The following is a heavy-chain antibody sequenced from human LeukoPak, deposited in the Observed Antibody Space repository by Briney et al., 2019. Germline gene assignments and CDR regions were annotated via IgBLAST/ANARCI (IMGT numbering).Heavy chain of an antibody. CDR1: GGSISSSSYY. D-gene: IGHD3-22*01. V-gene: IGHV4-39*01. Sequence: PSETLSLTCTVSGGSISSSSYYWGWIRQPPGKGLEWIGSIYYSGSTYYNPSLKSRVTISVDTSKNQFSLKLSSVTAADTAVYYCARRVDHYDSSGYYPSVLYYFDYWGQGTLVTVSS. J-gene: IGHJ4*02. CDR3: ARRVDHYDSSGYYPSVLYYFDY. CDR2: IYYSGST.